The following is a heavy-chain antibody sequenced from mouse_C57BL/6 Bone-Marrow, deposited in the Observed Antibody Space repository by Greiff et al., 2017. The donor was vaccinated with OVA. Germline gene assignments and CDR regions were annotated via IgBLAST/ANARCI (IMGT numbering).Heavy chain of an antibody. V-gene: IGHV1-72*01. J-gene: IGHJ1*03. CDR1: GYTFTSYW. CDR2: MDLNSGGT. D-gene: IGHD1-1*01. CDR3: EGTTVVAKGYFDV. Sequence: VQLHQPGAELVKPGASVKLSCKASGYTFTSYWMHWVKQRPGRGLVWLGRMDLNSGGTKYNEKFKSKATRTVDKPSSTAYMQLSSLTSEDSAVYYCEGTTVVAKGYFDVWGTGTTVTVSS.